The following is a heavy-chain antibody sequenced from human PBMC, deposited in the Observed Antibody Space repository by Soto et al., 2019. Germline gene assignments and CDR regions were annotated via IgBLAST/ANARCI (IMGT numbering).Heavy chain of an antibody. D-gene: IGHD3-22*01. CDR2: FEPEDGER. Sequence: QVQLAQSGAEVKKPGASVKVSCKVSGHTVTDLSIHWVRLSPGKGLEWMGNFEPEDGERVYAQKFQGRVKVTEDTSANTAYLELSSLTSDDTAVYYCARDYDKSGYDYFDPWGQGTLVTVSS. V-gene: IGHV1-24*01. CDR1: GHTVTDLS. CDR3: ARDYDKSGYDYFDP. J-gene: IGHJ5*02.